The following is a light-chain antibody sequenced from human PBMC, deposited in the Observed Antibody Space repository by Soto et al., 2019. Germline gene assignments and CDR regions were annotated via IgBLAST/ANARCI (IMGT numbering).Light chain of an antibody. CDR2: DAS. J-gene: IGKJ3*01. CDR1: QSISSW. V-gene: IGKV1-5*01. Sequence: DIQMTQSPSTLSASVGDRVTITCRASQSISSWLAWYQQKPGKAPKLLIYDASSLESGVPSRFSGGGSGTEFTLTISILQPDDFATYYCQQYNSYLFTFGPGTKVDIK. CDR3: QQYNSYLFT.